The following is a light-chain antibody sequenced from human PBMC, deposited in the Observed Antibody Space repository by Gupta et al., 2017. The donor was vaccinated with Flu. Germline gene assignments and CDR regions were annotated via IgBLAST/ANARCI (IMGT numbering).Light chain of an antibody. J-gene: IGLJ2*01. V-gene: IGLV3-21*03. Sequence: SYVLTQPPYVAVAPGKKARMACGGNNIGSKRVHWYQQKQGQAPVVVVYDDSDRPSGIPERFSGSHSGNTATLTISRVEAGDEADYYCQLWDGGSDHSGIFGGGTTLTGL. CDR2: DDS. CDR3: QLWDGGSDHSGI. CDR1: NIGSKR.